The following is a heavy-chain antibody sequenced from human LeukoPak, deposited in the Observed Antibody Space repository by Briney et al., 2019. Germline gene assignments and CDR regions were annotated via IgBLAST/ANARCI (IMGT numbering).Heavy chain of an antibody. J-gene: IGHJ4*02. Sequence: PSETLSLTCTVSGGSISSSGYYWGWNRQPPGKGLEWIASIYYSGSTYYKPSLNGRVTISVDTSKIQFSLKLSSVTAADTAVYYCATLTRIAAAGTPKTDFDYWGQGTLVTVSS. D-gene: IGHD6-13*01. CDR1: GGSISSSGYY. V-gene: IGHV4-39*01. CDR2: IYYSGST. CDR3: ATLTRIAAAGTPKTDFDY.